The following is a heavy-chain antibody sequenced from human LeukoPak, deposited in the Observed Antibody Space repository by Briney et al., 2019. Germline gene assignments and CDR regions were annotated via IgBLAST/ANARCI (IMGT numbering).Heavy chain of an antibody. Sequence: PRASVKVSCKASGGTFSSYAISWVRQAPGQGLEWMGGIIPIFGAPNYAQKFQGRVTITADESTSTAYMELSSLRSEDTAVYYCARCYDLWSGYYRWLDPWGQGTLVTVSS. V-gene: IGHV1-69*13. J-gene: IGHJ5*02. CDR3: ARCYDLWSGYYRWLDP. D-gene: IGHD3-3*01. CDR1: GGTFSSYA. CDR2: IIPIFGAP.